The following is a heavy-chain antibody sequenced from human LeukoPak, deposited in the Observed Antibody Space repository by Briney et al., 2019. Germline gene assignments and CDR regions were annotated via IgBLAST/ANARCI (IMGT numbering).Heavy chain of an antibody. CDR3: ARGPTKQWLDY. CDR2: IYTSGST. J-gene: IGHJ4*02. Sequence: SETLSLTCTVSGGSISSYYWSWIRQPAGRGLEWIGRIYTSGSTNYNPSLKSRVTMSVDTSKNQFSLKLSSVTAADTAVYYSARGPTKQWLDYRGQGTLVTVSS. CDR1: GGSISSYY. V-gene: IGHV4-4*07. D-gene: IGHD6-19*01.